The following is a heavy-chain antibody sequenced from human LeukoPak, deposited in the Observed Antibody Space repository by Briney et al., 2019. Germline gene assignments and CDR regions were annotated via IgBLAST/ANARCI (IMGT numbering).Heavy chain of an antibody. D-gene: IGHD2-15*01. CDR2: MSSSSSYI. V-gene: IGHV3-21*01. J-gene: IGHJ4*02. Sequence: GGSLRLSCAASGFTFSSYSMNWVRQAPGKELEWVSSMSSSSSYIYYADSVKGRFTISRDNAKNSLYLQMNSLRAEDTAVYYCARASCSGGSCYLDYWGQGTLVTVSS. CDR1: GFTFSSYS. CDR3: ARASCSGGSCYLDY.